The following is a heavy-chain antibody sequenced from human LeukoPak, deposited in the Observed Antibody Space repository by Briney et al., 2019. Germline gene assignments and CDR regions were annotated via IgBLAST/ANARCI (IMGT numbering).Heavy chain of an antibody. CDR1: GGTFSSYA. CDR2: INPNSGGT. Sequence: ASVKVSCKASGGTFSSYAISWVRQAPGQGLEWMGRINPNSGGTNYAQKFQGRVTMTRDTSISTVYMELSRLRSDDTAVYYCAARGDGGWNYDYWGQGTLVTVSS. J-gene: IGHJ4*02. CDR3: AARGDGGWNYDY. V-gene: IGHV1-2*06. D-gene: IGHD1-7*01.